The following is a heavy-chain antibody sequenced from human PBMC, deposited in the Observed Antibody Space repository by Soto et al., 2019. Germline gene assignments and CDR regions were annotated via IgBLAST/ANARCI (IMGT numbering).Heavy chain of an antibody. CDR1: GFTFSSYA. Sequence: GGSLRLSCAASGFTFSSYAMSWVRQAPGKGLEWVSGISGSGDNTYYADSVKGRFTISRDNSKNTLYLQMNSLGAEDTAVYYCARGSTYYYASSGYTGAFHIWGQGTMVTVSS. D-gene: IGHD3-22*01. CDR3: ARGSTYYYASSGYTGAFHI. CDR2: ISGSGDNT. V-gene: IGHV3-23*01. J-gene: IGHJ3*02.